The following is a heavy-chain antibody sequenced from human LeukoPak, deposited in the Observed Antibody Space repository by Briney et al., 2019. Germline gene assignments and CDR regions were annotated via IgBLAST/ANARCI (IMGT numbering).Heavy chain of an antibody. CDR2: IKGDGSST. CDR3: ARDGYSFGHDFDY. J-gene: IGHJ4*02. CDR1: GFTFSSYW. Sequence: GGSLRLSCAASGFTFSSYWMHWVRHTPGKGLVWISRIKGDGSSTSYADSVKGRFTISRDNAKNTLYLQMNSLRAEDTAVYYCARDGYSFGHDFDYWGQGTLVTVSS. D-gene: IGHD5-18*01. V-gene: IGHV3-74*01.